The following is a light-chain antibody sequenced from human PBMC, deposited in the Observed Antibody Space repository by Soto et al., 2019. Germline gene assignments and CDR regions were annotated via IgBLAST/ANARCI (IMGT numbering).Light chain of an antibody. CDR3: SSYTSSSTYV. J-gene: IGLJ1*01. CDR1: SSDVGSSNG. Sequence: QSALTQPPSVSGSPGQAVAISCTGTSSDVGSSNGVSWYQQPPGKAPKLLIYDASNRPSGVPDRFSGSKSGNTASLTISGLQAEDEADYYCSSYTSSSTYVFGTGTKLTVL. V-gene: IGLV2-18*02. CDR2: DAS.